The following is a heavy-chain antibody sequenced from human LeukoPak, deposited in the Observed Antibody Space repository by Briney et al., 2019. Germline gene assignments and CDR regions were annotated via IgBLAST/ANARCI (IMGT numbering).Heavy chain of an antibody. CDR2: ISAYSGNT. CDR1: GYTFTNYG. CDR3: ARDNHRGSWSWFDP. Sequence: ASVKVSCKASGYTFTNYGISWVRQAPGKGLEWMGWISAYSGNTNYAQEFQGRVTMTTDTSTSTAYMELRSLSSDDTAVYHCARDNHRGSWSWFDPWGQGTLVTVSS. J-gene: IGHJ5*02. V-gene: IGHV1-18*01. D-gene: IGHD2-15*01.